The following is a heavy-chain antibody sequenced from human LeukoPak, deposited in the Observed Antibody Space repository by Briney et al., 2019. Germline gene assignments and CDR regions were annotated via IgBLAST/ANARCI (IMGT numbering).Heavy chain of an antibody. CDR3: AKDQGWELQGLFDY. D-gene: IGHD1-26*01. J-gene: IGHJ4*02. CDR2: ISGSGDVT. Sequence: GGSLRLSCAASGFTFSSYAMHWVRQAPGKGLEWVSAISGSGDVTYYADSVRGRFTISRDNSKNTLYLQMNSLRAEDTAVYYCAKDQGWELQGLFDYWGQGTLVTVSS. V-gene: IGHV3-23*01. CDR1: GFTFSSYA.